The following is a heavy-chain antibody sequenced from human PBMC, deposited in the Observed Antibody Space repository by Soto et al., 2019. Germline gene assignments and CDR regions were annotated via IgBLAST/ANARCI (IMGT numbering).Heavy chain of an antibody. CDR2: ISIYNGNT. CDR1: GYTFTSYG. Sequence: QVHLVQSGAEVRKPGASVEVSCKASGYTFTSYGVSWVRQAPGQGLEWMGWISIYNGNTIYAQKFQGRVTMRTHTSANIAYMQLRSLRSDDTAVYYCAREHHYGGSSCGMDVWGQGTTVTVSS. V-gene: IGHV1-18*04. CDR3: AREHHYGGSSCGMDV. D-gene: IGHD1-26*01. J-gene: IGHJ6*02.